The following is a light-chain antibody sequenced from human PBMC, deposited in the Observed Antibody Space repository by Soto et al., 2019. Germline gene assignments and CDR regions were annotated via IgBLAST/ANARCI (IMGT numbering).Light chain of an antibody. V-gene: IGKV1-39*01. Sequence: DIQMTQSPSSLSASVGERVTISCRASQSINTYLNWFQQKPGKAPKLLIYAASTLPSGVPSRFSGSGSGTDFTLTISSLQREDFATYYCQQSFSGLGTFGPGTKVD. CDR3: QQSFSGLGT. CDR1: QSINTY. J-gene: IGKJ3*01. CDR2: AAS.